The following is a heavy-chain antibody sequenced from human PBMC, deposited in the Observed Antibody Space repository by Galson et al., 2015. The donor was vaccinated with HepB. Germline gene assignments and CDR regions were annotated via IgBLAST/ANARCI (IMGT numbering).Heavy chain of an antibody. CDR2: IKQDGSEK. V-gene: IGHV3-7*03. Sequence: LRLSCAASGFTFSSYWMSWVRQAPGKGLEWVDNIKQDGSEKYYVDSVKGRFTISRDNAKNSLYLQMNSLRAEDTAVYYCASLMGGYYYDSSGSTWDIWGQGTMVTVSS. CDR1: GFTFSSYW. CDR3: ASLMGGYYYDSSGSTWDI. J-gene: IGHJ3*02. D-gene: IGHD3-22*01.